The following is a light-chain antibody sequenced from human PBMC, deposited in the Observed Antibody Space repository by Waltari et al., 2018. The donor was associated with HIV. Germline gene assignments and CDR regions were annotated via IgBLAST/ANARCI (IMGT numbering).Light chain of an antibody. V-gene: IGLV1-44*01. CDR2: NDN. CDR1: RSNIGSNT. J-gene: IGLJ3*02. CDR3: SSWDDRLNGQGV. Sequence: SVLTQPPSASGTPGQRVTIPCSGTRSNIGSNTVNWYQLLPGTAPKLLIYNDNERPSGVPGRFSGSRSGASASLAISGLQPEDEADYYCSSWDDRLNGQGVFGGGTKLTVL.